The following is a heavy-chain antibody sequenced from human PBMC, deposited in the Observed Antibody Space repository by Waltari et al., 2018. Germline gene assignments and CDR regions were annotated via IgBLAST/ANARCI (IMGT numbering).Heavy chain of an antibody. J-gene: IGHJ3*02. CDR2: ISSDGSST. CDR1: GFTFSYSW. D-gene: IGHD5-18*01. Sequence: EVQLVESGGGLVQPGGSLRLSCAASGFTFSYSWMHWVRHAPGKGLVWVSRISSDGSSTSYADSVKGRFTISRDNAKNTLYLQMNSLRAEDTAVYYCARDGYSYGLGTFDIWGQGTMVTVSS. V-gene: IGHV3-74*01. CDR3: ARDGYSYGLGTFDI.